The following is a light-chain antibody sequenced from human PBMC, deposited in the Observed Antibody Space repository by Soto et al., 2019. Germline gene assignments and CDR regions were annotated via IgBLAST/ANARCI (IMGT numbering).Light chain of an antibody. CDR3: QQYNSYWT. V-gene: IGKV3D-7*01. J-gene: IGKJ1*01. Sequence: SQSTLSLSPGERATLSCRASQSVSSSYLAWYQQKPGQAPRLLIYGASTRATGVPARFSGSGSGTEFTLTISSLQPDDFATDYCQQYNSYWTFGQGTKVDIK. CDR2: GAS. CDR1: QSVSSSY.